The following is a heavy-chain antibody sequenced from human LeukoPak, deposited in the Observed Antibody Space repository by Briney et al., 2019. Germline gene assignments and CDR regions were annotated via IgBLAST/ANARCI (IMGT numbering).Heavy chain of an antibody. D-gene: IGHD6-13*01. V-gene: IGHV1-2*02. CDR2: INPNSGGT. CDR3: ARGWSKYSSSWFGY. CDR1: GYTFTGYY. J-gene: IGHJ4*02. Sequence: ASVKVSCKASGYTFTGYYMNWVRQAPGHGLEWMGWINPNSGGTNYAQKFQGRVTMTRDTSISTAYMELSRLRSDDTAVYYCARGWSKYSSSWFGYWGQGTLVTVSS.